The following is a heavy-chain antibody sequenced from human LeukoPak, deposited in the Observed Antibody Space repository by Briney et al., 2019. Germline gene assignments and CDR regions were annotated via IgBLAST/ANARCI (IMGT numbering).Heavy chain of an antibody. CDR2: IYHSGST. CDR1: GGSISSGGYS. CDR3: ASNRYDFWASFDY. V-gene: IGHV4-30-2*01. D-gene: IGHD3-3*01. J-gene: IGHJ4*02. Sequence: PSETLSLTCAVSGGSISSGGYSWSWIRQPPGKGLEWIGYIYHSGSTYYNPSLKSRVTISVDRSKNQFSLKLSSVTAADTAVCYCASNRYDFWASFDYWGQGTLVTVSS.